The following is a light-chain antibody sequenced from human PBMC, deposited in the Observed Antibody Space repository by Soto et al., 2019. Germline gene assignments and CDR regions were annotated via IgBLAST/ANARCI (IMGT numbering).Light chain of an antibody. CDR3: QQYNNWPPIT. CDR1: QSVSSSY. V-gene: IGKV3-20*01. CDR2: GAC. J-gene: IGKJ5*01. Sequence: EIILTQSPGTLSLSPGERATLSSRASQSVSSSYLAWYQQKPGQAPRLLIYGACSRATGIPDRFSGSGSGPEFTLTISSLQSEDFAVYYCQQYNNWPPITLGQGTRLEIK.